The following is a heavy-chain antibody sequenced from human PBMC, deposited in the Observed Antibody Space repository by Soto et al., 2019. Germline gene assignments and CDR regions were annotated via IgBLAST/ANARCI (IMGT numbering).Heavy chain of an antibody. D-gene: IGHD3-10*01. Sequence: ASVKVSCKASGYTFTGYSMYWARQAPGQGLEWMGWINPNSGGTNYAQKFQGWVTMTRDTSISTAYMELSRLRSDDTAVYYCARDNWSGSSYYYYGMDVWGQGTTVTVSS. CDR1: GYTFTGYS. J-gene: IGHJ6*02. CDR2: INPNSGGT. V-gene: IGHV1-2*04. CDR3: ARDNWSGSSYYYYGMDV.